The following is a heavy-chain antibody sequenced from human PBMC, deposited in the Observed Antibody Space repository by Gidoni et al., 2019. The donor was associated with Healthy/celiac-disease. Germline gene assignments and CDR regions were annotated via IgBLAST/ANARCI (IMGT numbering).Heavy chain of an antibody. V-gene: IGHV3-15*01. CDR3: GRANYYYGMDV. CDR1: GFTFSNAW. Sequence: EVQLVESGGGLVTPGGSLRLACAASGFTFSNAWMSWVRQPTGKGLEWVGRIKSKTDGGTTYYAAPVKGRFTISIDDSKNTLYLQMNSLKTEYTAVYYCGRANYYYGMDVWGQGTTVTVSS. CDR2: IKSKTDGGTT. J-gene: IGHJ6*02.